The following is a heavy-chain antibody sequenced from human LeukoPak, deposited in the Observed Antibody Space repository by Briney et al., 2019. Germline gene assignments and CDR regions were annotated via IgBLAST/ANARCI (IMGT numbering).Heavy chain of an antibody. J-gene: IGHJ6*03. D-gene: IGHD6-19*01. CDR1: GFTFSTYW. Sequence: PGGSLRLSCAASGFTFSTYWMTWVRQAPGKGLEWVANIKQDGSEKYYVDSVKGRFTISRDNAKNSLYLQMNSLRAEDTAVYYCAREAAVAGTAHQAGYYYYYYYMDVWGKGTTVTVSS. V-gene: IGHV3-7*01. CDR2: IKQDGSEK. CDR3: AREAAVAGTAHQAGYYYYYYYMDV.